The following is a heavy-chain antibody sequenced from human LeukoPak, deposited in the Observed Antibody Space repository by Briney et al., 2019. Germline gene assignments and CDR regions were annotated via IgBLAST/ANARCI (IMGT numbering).Heavy chain of an antibody. CDR1: GGSISSGDYY. CDR3: ARVVGAYDAFDI. CDR2: IYYSGST. J-gene: IGHJ3*02. Sequence: SETLSLTCTVSGGSISSGDYYWSWIRQPPGRGLEWIGYIYYSGSTYYNPSLKSRVTISVDTSKNQFSLKLSSVTAADTAVYYCARVVGAYDAFDIWGQGTMVTVSS. D-gene: IGHD1-26*01. V-gene: IGHV4-30-4*01.